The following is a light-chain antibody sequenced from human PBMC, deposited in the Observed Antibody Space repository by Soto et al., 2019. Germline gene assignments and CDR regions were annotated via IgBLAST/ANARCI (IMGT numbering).Light chain of an antibody. J-gene: IGKJ4*01. Sequence: EIVLTQSPGPLSLSPGERATLYCRSSQSVTSRLAWYQQKPGQAPRLPIYGASTRATGIPARFSGSGSGTEFTLTISSLQSEDFAVYYCQEYNNWHPITFGGGTKVDIK. V-gene: IGKV3-15*01. CDR2: GAS. CDR1: QSVTSR. CDR3: QEYNNWHPIT.